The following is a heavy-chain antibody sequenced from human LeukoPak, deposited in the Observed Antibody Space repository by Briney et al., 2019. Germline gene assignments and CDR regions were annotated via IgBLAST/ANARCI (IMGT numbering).Heavy chain of an antibody. D-gene: IGHD1-26*01. J-gene: IGHJ4*02. CDR2: INHSGST. V-gene: IGHV4-34*01. Sequence: PSETLSLTCAVYGGSFSGYYWSWIRQPPGKGLEWIGEINHSGSTNYNPSLKSRVTISVDTSKNQFSLKLSSVTAADTAVYYCARTNRWELCFDYWGQGTLVTVSS. CDR1: GGSFSGYY. CDR3: ARTNRWELCFDY.